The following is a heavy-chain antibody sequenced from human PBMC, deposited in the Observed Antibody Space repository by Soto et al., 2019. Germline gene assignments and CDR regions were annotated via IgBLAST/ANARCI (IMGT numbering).Heavy chain of an antibody. CDR1: RVTVRKAG. D-gene: IGHD2-21*01. J-gene: IGHJ4*02. CDR3: TTHRAMSPYSFDY. V-gene: IGHV3-15*01. Sequence: WSPGLACATSRVTVRKAGVGGVRQTPGKGLEWVGRIMSKTDGGTTDYAAPVKGRFTISRDDSKSTLYLQMNSLKTEDTAFYYCTTHRAMSPYSFDYWGQGTLVTVYS. CDR2: IMSKTDGGTT.